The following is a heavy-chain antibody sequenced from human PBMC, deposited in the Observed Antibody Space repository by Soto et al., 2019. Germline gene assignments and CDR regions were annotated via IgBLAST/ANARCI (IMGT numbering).Heavy chain of an antibody. J-gene: IGHJ4*02. CDR1: GFTFSSYG. V-gene: IGHV3-30*18. CDR2: ISYNGNNK. Sequence: QVQLVESGGGVVQPGSSLRLSCAASGFTFSSYGMHWVRQAPGKGLEWVAGISYNGNNKNYAETVKGRFTISRDNFKNTLYLQMDSLRAEDTAMYYCAKDHLETTVTTPSYWGQGTLVTVSS. D-gene: IGHD4-17*01. CDR3: AKDHLETTVTTPSY.